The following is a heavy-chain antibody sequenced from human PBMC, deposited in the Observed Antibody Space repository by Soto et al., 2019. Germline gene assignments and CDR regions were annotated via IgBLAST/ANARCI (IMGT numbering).Heavy chain of an antibody. CDR2: IYHSGST. Sequence: PSETLSLTCAVSGASINTNWWSWVRQPPGKGLEWIGEIYHSGSTNYNPSLEGRATISIDKSKNQFSLKLSSVTAADTAVYYCARHIAVPTTRGFDYWGQGTPVTFSS. J-gene: IGHJ4*02. D-gene: IGHD6-19*01. CDR3: ARHIAVPTTRGFDY. V-gene: IGHV4-4*02. CDR1: GASINTNW.